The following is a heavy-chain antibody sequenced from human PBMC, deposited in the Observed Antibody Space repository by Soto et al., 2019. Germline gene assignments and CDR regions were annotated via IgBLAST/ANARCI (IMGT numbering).Heavy chain of an antibody. D-gene: IGHD1-1*01. J-gene: IGHJ4*02. CDR2: ISAHNGNT. CDR1: GYAFTTYG. CDR3: ARGRYGDY. Sequence: QVHLVQSGAEVKKPGASVKVSCKGSGYAFTTYGITWVRQAPGQGLEWMGWISAHNGNTNYAQKLQGRVTVTRDTSTSTAYTELRSLRSDGTAVYYCARGRYGDYWGQGALVTVSS. V-gene: IGHV1-18*01.